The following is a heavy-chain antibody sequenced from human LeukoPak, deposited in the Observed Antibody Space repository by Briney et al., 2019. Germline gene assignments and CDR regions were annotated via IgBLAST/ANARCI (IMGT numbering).Heavy chain of an antibody. CDR3: ARDVWFGELSDYYYYGMDV. Sequence: GGSLRLSCAASGFTFSDYYMSWIRQAPGKGLEWVSYISSSGSTIYYADSVKGRFTISRDNAKNSLYLQMNSLRAEDTAVYYCARDVWFGELSDYYYYGMDVWGQGTTVTVSS. CDR1: GFTFSDYY. CDR2: ISSSGSTI. D-gene: IGHD3-10*01. J-gene: IGHJ6*02. V-gene: IGHV3-11*01.